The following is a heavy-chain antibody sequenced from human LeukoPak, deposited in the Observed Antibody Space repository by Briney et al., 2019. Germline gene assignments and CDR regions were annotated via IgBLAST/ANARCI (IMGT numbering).Heavy chain of an antibody. CDR3: ARVCSSTSCYSRSIDY. CDR2: INPNSGGT. J-gene: IGHJ4*02. D-gene: IGHD2-2*01. Sequence: ASVKVSCKASGYTFTGYYMHWVRQAPGQGLEWMGWINPNSGGTNYAQKFQGRVTMTRDTSISTAYMELSRLRSDDTAVYYSARVCSSTSCYSRSIDYWGQGTLVTVSS. CDR1: GYTFTGYY. V-gene: IGHV1-2*02.